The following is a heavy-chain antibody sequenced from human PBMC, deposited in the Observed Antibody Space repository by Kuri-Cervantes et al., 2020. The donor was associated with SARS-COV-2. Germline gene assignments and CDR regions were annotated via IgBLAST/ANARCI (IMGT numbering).Heavy chain of an antibody. CDR1: GGSISSSSYY. D-gene: IGHD5-18*01. CDR3: AVVDTFDSLA. J-gene: IGHJ5*02. V-gene: IGHV4-39*06. CDR2: INHSGST. Sequence: SETLSLTCTVSGGSISSSSYYWGWIREPPGKGLEWIGEINHSGSTNYNPSHKSRVTISVDTSKNQCTLKLSPVTAADTDVYYCAVVDTFDSLAWGQGTLVTVSS.